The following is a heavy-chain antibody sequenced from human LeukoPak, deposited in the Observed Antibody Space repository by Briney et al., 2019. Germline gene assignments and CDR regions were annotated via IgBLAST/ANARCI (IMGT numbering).Heavy chain of an antibody. V-gene: IGHV4-39*01. CDR2: IYYSGST. Sequence: SETLSLTCTFSGGSISSSSYYWGWIRQPPGKGLEWIGSIYYSGSTYYNPSLKSRVTISVDTSKNQFSLKLSSVTAADTAVYYCAGSLEYYDFWSGSYQYYFDYWGQGTLVTVSS. CDR1: GGSISSSSYY. J-gene: IGHJ4*02. CDR3: AGSLEYYDFWSGSYQYYFDY. D-gene: IGHD3-3*01.